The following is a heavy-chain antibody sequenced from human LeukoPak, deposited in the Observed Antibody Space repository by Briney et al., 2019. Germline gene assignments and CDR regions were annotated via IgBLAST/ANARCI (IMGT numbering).Heavy chain of an antibody. D-gene: IGHD2-21*02. CDR2: ISGSGGST. Sequence: GGSLRLSCAASGFTFSSYAMSWVRQAPGKGLEWVSAISGSGGSTYYADSVKGRFTISRDNSKNTLDPQMNSLRAEDTAVYYCAKVIAVVSAMGPHIDYWGQGTLVTVSS. CDR3: AKVIAVVSAMGPHIDY. J-gene: IGHJ4*02. V-gene: IGHV3-23*01. CDR1: GFTFSSYA.